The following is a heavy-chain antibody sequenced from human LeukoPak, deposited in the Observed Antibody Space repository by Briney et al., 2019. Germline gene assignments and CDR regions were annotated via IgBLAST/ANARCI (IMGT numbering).Heavy chain of an antibody. Sequence: PGGSLRLSCAASGFTFSSYSMNWVRQAPGKGLEWVSSISSSSSTSMYYADSVKGRFTISRDNAKNSLYLQMNSLRAEDTAVYYCSRERGYSYGYSDYWGQGTLVTVSS. J-gene: IGHJ4*02. V-gene: IGHV3-21*01. CDR1: GFTFSSYS. CDR2: ISSSSSTSM. CDR3: SRERGYSYGYSDY. D-gene: IGHD5-18*01.